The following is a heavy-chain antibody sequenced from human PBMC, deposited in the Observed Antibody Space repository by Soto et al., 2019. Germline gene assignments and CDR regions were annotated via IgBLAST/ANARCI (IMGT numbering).Heavy chain of an antibody. V-gene: IGHV3-30*18. Sequence: QAQLVESGGGVVQPGRSLRLSCAASGFTFSSYGMHWVRQAPGKGLEWVAVISYDGSNTYYADSVKGRFTISRDNSKNTLDLQMNSLRAEDTAVYYCAKEIRTVGYYYGMDVWGQGTTVTVSS. J-gene: IGHJ6*02. CDR3: AKEIRTVGYYYGMDV. CDR2: ISYDGSNT. D-gene: IGHD4-17*01. CDR1: GFTFSSYG.